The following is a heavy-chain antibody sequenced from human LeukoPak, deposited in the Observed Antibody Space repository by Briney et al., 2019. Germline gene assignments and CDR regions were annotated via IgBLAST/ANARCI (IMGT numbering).Heavy chain of an antibody. J-gene: IGHJ4*02. CDR2: ISNSSSYI. Sequence: GGSLRLSCAAFGFTFSSYTMNWVRQAPGKGLEWVSSISNSSSYIYYADSLQGRFTISRDNAKNSLNLQMNSLRVEDTAVYYCARVSYSHGDYDRGPVVNWGQGTLVTVSS. CDR3: ARVSYSHGDYDRGPVVN. D-gene: IGHD4-17*01. CDR1: GFTFSSYT. V-gene: IGHV3-21*01.